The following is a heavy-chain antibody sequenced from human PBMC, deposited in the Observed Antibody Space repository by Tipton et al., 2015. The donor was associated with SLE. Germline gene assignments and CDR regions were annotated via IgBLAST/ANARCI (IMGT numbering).Heavy chain of an antibody. CDR1: GGSISSGDYY. D-gene: IGHD2-2*01. V-gene: IGHV4-31*03. CDR2: AFYSGIT. Sequence: TLSLTCTVSGGSISSGDYYWSWIRQLPGKGLEWIGHAFYSGITYYNPSLESRVSMSVDTFKNQFSLSLSSVSAADTAVYYCARGPVQYCSSTSCLYYYHPLDIGGQVTLVSVSS. CDR3: ARGPVQYCSSTSCLYYYHPLDI. J-gene: IGHJ6*02.